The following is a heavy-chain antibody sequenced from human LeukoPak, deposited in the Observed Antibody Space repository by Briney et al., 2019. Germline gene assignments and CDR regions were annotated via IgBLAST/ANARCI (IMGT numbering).Heavy chain of an antibody. CDR1: GYTFTGYY. CDR3: AHGGGSYGDV. Sequence: GASVKVSRKVSGYTFTGYYMHWVRQAPGQGLEWMGRNDPNGGGTHYAQKFQGRVTMARATSISTSYMELTELRSDDTAVYYCAHGGGSYGDVWGQGTMVTVSS. V-gene: IGHV1-2*06. J-gene: IGHJ3*01. D-gene: IGHD1-26*01. CDR2: NDPNGGGT.